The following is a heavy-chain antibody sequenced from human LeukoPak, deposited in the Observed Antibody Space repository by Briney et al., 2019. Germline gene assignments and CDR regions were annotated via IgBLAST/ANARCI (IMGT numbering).Heavy chain of an antibody. CDR3: ARFFYYDASLPPY. J-gene: IGHJ4*02. V-gene: IGHV4-39*01. D-gene: IGHD3-16*01. CDR1: GGYISTSNYY. CDR2: IYYGGRT. Sequence: SETLSLTCSVSGGYISTSNYYWGWIRQPPGKGLEWIGTIYYGGRTYYNPSLQSRVTISLETSQNQLSLQVRSVTVVDTAVYYCARFFYYDASLPPYWGQGTLVTVSS.